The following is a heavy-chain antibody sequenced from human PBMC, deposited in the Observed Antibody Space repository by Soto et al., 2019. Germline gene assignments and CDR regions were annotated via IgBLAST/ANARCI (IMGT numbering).Heavy chain of an antibody. Sequence: EVQLLESGGKLVQPGGSLTLSCAASGFTFSTYAMAWVRQAPGKGLEWVSGVSASGLNTDYADPVKGRFYISRDNSKNTVSLPMNSLRAEDTALYYFAKDRPRGTSRYFFDYWGQGTPGTVSS. D-gene: IGHD3-16*01. CDR2: VSASGLNT. V-gene: IGHV3-23*01. J-gene: IGHJ4*02. CDR3: AKDRPRGTSRYFFDY. CDR1: GFTFSTYA.